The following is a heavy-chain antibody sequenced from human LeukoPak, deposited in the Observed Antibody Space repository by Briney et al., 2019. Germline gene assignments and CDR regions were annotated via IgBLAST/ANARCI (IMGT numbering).Heavy chain of an antibody. Sequence: GASVKVSCKASGYTFTSYDINWVRQATGQGLEWMGWMNPNSGNTGYAQKFQGRVTITRNTSISTAYMELSSLRSEDTAVYYCARGHLTVTTCWFDYWGQGTLVTVSS. D-gene: IGHD4-11*01. CDR2: MNPNSGNT. J-gene: IGHJ4*02. V-gene: IGHV1-8*03. CDR1: GYTFTSYD. CDR3: ARGHLTVTTCWFDY.